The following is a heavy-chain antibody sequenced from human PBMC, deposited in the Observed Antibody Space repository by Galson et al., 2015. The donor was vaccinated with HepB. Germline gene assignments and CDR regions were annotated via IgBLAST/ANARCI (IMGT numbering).Heavy chain of an antibody. V-gene: IGHV3-43D*03. CDR2: ISWDGGST. CDR1: GFTFDDYA. D-gene: IGHD3-10*01. J-gene: IGHJ4*02. Sequence: SLRLSCAASGFTFDDYAMHWVRQAPGKGLEWVSLISWDGGSTYYADSVKGRFTISRDNSKNSLYLQMNSLRAEDTALYYCAKGIIYGSGSPSLPDYFDYWGQGTLVTVSS. CDR3: AKGIIYGSGSPSLPDYFDY.